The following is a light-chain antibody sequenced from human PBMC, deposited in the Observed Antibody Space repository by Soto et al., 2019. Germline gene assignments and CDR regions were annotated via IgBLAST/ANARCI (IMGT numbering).Light chain of an antibody. CDR2: GAS. J-gene: IGKJ1*01. V-gene: IGKV3-20*01. Sequence: EIVLTQSPGTLSLSPGERATLFCRASQSVASPYLAWYQQQPGQAPRLLIYGASSRATGIPDRFSASGSGTDFTLTISRLEPEDFAVYYCQQYGNSPETFGQGTKVEIK. CDR1: QSVASPY. CDR3: QQYGNSPET.